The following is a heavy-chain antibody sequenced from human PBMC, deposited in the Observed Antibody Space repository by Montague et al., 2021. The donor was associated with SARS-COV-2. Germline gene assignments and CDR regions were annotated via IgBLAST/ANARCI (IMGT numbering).Heavy chain of an antibody. V-gene: IGHV4-61*01. CDR1: GDSVASGNFY. Sequence: SETLSLTCTVSGDSVASGNFYWSWIRQPPGKGLEWIGNIYYTGXTXYXXXXEXRVTMPVDTSKNQFSLTLNSVTAADTAVYYCARSRAEVPPRPGFYYWGQGALVTVSS. D-gene: IGHD6-6*01. CDR3: ARSRAEVPPRPGFYY. J-gene: IGHJ4*02. CDR2: IYYTGXT.